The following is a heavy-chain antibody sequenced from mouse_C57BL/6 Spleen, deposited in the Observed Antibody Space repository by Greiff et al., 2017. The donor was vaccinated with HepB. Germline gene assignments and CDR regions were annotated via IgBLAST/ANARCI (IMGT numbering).Heavy chain of an antibody. V-gene: IGHV7-3*01. J-gene: IGHJ3*01. CDR3: ARYDYGPAWFAY. CDR2: IRNKANGYTT. D-gene: IGHD2-4*01. CDR1: GFTFTDYY. Sequence: DVKLVESGGGLVQPGGSLSLSCAASGFTFTDYYMSWVRQPPGKALEWLGFIRNKANGYTTEYSASVKGRFTISRDNSQSILYLQMNALRAEDSATYYCARYDYGPAWFAYWGQGTLVTVSA.